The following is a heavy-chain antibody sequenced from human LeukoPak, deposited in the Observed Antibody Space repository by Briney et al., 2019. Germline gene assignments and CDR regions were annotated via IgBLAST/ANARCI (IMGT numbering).Heavy chain of an antibody. D-gene: IGHD3-22*01. CDR2: ISYDGSNT. CDR1: GFTFSTHG. CDR3: AKDLLPSRFIVVDCVFD. V-gene: IGHV3-30*18. J-gene: IGHJ4*02. Sequence: GGSLRLSCAASGFTFSTHGMSSVRQAPGKGLERLTVISYDGSNTYYSDSLYGRFIITRDDSKNTLYQQMNSLRPEDAAIDYCAKDLLPSRFIVVDCVFDWGQGTLVTVSS.